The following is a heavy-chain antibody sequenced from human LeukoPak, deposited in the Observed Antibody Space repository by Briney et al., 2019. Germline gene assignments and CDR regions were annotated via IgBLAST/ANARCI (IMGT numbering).Heavy chain of an antibody. J-gene: IGHJ6*02. D-gene: IGHD3-10*01. CDR2: ICSGGST. Sequence: GGSLRLSCAASGFTVSSNYMSWVRQAPGKGLEWVSVICSGGSTYYADSVKGRFTISRDNSKNTLYLQMNSLRAEDTAVYHCARDTGANGSASYYIQDPYYYYGMDVWGQGTTVTVSS. CDR3: ARDTGANGSASYYIQDPYYYYGMDV. CDR1: GFTVSSNY. V-gene: IGHV3-53*01.